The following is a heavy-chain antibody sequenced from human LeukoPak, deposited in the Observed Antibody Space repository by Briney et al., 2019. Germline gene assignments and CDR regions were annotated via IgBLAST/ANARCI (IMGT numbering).Heavy chain of an antibody. CDR3: AKGDSN. CDR1: GFIFSNYG. CDR2: IRNDILKDGINK. V-gene: IGHV3-30*02. D-gene: IGHD6-13*01. Sequence: PGGSLRLSCTTSGFIFSNYGMHWVRQAPGKGLEWVALIRNDILKDGINKYYADSVRGRFTISRDNSKNTVYLQMNSLRVADTAMYYCAKGDSNWGQGTLVTVSS. J-gene: IGHJ4*02.